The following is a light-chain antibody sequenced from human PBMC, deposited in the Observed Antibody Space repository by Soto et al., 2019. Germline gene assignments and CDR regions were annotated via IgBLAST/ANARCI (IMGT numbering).Light chain of an antibody. Sequence: DIQMTQSPSSLSASVGDRVAITCRASQDINNYLAWYQQRPGQVPRLLIYGASTLHSGVPSRFSGSGSGTEFTLTISSLQPEDVATYYCQKYKSLTPWTFGHGTKVEIE. CDR2: GAS. CDR1: QDINNY. J-gene: IGKJ1*01. V-gene: IGKV1-27*01. CDR3: QKYKSLTPWT.